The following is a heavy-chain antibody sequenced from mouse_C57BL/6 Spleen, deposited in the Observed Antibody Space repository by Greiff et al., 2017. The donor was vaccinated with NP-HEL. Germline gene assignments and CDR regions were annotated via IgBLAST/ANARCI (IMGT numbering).Heavy chain of an antibody. CDR2: ISSGSSTI. CDR1: GFTFSDYG. J-gene: IGHJ4*01. CDR3: ARDGYYGSSYAMDY. Sequence: EVQGVESGGGLVKPGGSLKLSCAASGFTFSDYGMHWVRQAPEKGLEWVAYISSGSSTIYYADTVKGRFTISRANAKNTLFLQMTSLRSEDTAMYYCARDGYYGSSYAMDYWGQGTSVTVSS. V-gene: IGHV5-17*01. D-gene: IGHD1-1*01.